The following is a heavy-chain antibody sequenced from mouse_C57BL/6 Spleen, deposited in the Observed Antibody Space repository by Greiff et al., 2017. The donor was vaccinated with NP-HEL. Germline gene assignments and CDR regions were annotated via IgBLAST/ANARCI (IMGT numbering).Heavy chain of an antibody. V-gene: IGHV1-26*01. Sequence: VQLQQSGPELVKPGASVKISCKASGYTFTDYYMNWVKQSHGKSLEWIGDINPNNGGTSYNQKFKGKATLTVDKSSSTAYMELRSLTSEDSAVYYCARYSPVYYFDYWGQGTTLTVSS. CDR2: INPNNGGT. CDR1: GYTFTDYY. J-gene: IGHJ2*01. CDR3: ARYSPVYYFDY.